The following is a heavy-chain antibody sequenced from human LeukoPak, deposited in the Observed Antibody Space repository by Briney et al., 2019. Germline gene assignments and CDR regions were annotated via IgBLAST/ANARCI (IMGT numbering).Heavy chain of an antibody. CDR3: ATRDYYDSSGYYHYFDY. CDR1: GFTFSSYG. V-gene: IGHV3-30*02. D-gene: IGHD3-22*01. Sequence: GGSLRLSCAASGFTFSSYGMHWVRQAPGKGLEWVAFIRYDGSNKYYADSVKGRFTISRDNSKNTLYLQMNSLRAEDTAVYYCATRDYYDSSGYYHYFDYWGQGTLVTVSS. J-gene: IGHJ4*02. CDR2: IRYDGSNK.